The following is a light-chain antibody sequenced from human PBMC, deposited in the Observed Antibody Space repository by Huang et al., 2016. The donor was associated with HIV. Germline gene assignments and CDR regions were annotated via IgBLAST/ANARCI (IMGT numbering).Light chain of an antibody. Sequence: EIVLTQSPGTLSLSPGERATLSCRASQSVSSSYLAWYQQKPGQAPRLLMYGESSRATGIPDRFSVSGSGTDFTLTISRLEPEDFAVYYCQQYGSSSTWTFGQGTKVEIK. V-gene: IGKV3-20*01. CDR3: QQYGSSSTWT. J-gene: IGKJ1*01. CDR2: GES. CDR1: QSVSSSY.